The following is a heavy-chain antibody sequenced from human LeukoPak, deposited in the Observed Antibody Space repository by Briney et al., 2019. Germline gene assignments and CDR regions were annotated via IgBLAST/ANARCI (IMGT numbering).Heavy chain of an antibody. V-gene: IGHV3-23*01. CDR1: GFTFSSYA. Sequence: GGSLRLSCAASGFTFSSYAMSWVRQAPGKGLEWVLAISGSGGSTYYADSVKGRFTISRDNSKNTLYLQMNSLRAEDTAVYYCAKARYYYGSGSYRAYYFDYWGQGTLVTVSS. CDR3: AKARYYYGSGSYRAYYFDY. CDR2: ISGSGGST. J-gene: IGHJ4*02. D-gene: IGHD3-10*01.